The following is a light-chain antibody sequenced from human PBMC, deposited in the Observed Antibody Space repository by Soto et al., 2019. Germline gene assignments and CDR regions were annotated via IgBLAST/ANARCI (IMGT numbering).Light chain of an antibody. CDR2: DAS. V-gene: IGKV1-33*01. CDR3: QQCDSLPVT. J-gene: IGKJ3*01. CDR1: EDIDNH. Sequence: DIQMTQSPSSLSASVGARVTITCQASEDIDNHFNWYQQRPGGAPKLLIYDASKLQTGVPSRFSGSGSGTDFTLTITSLQPDDIATYYCQQCDSLPVTFGPGTKVDVK.